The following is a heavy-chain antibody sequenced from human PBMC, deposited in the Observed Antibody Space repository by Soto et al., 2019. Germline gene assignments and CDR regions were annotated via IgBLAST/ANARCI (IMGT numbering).Heavy chain of an antibody. D-gene: IGHD3-9*01. J-gene: IGHJ5*02. CDR3: AREYKRLVWFDP. CDR1: GYSISSGYY. V-gene: IGHV4-38-2*02. Sequence: PSETLSLTCAVSGYSISSGYYWGWIRQPPGEGLEWIGTIYHSGGTYYSPSLKSRVTISVDTSKNQFSLKLSSVTAGDTAVYYCAREYKRLVWFDPWGQGTLVTVSS. CDR2: IYHSGGT.